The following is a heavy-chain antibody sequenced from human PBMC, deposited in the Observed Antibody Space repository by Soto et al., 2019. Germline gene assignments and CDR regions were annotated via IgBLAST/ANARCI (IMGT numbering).Heavy chain of an antibody. Sequence: GGSLRLSCAASGFTFSSYWMHWVRQAPGKGLVWVSRINTDGSSTTCADSVKGRFTISRDNAKNTLYLQMNSLRAEDTAVYYCARETAWPDRAFDIWGQGTMVTVSS. V-gene: IGHV3-74*01. D-gene: IGHD5-12*01. J-gene: IGHJ3*02. CDR1: GFTFSSYW. CDR3: ARETAWPDRAFDI. CDR2: INTDGSST.